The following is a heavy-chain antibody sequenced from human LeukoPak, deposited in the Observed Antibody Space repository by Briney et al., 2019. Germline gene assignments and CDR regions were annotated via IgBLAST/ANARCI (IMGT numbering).Heavy chain of an antibody. V-gene: IGHV3-48*02. CDR2: ISSSSSTI. Sequence: GGSLRLSCAASGFTFSSYSMNWVRQAPGTGLEWVSYISSSSSTIYYADSVKGRFTISRDNAKNSLYLQMNSLRDEDTAVYYCARVNGDQSYYYGMDVWGQGTTVTVSS. D-gene: IGHD4-17*01. CDR1: GFTFSSYS. J-gene: IGHJ6*02. CDR3: ARVNGDQSYYYGMDV.